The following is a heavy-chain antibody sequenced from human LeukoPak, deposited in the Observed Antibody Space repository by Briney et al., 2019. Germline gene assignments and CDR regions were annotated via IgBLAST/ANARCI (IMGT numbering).Heavy chain of an antibody. J-gene: IGHJ5*02. CDR3: ARAWQQRYWFDP. Sequence: PSETLSLTCAVYGGSFSGYYWSWIRQPAGKGLEWIGRIYTSGSTNYNPSLKSRVTISVDTSKNQFSLKLSSVTAADTAVYYCARAWQQRYWFDPWGQGTLVTVSS. CDR1: GGSFSGYY. D-gene: IGHD6-13*01. V-gene: IGHV4-59*10. CDR2: IYTSGST.